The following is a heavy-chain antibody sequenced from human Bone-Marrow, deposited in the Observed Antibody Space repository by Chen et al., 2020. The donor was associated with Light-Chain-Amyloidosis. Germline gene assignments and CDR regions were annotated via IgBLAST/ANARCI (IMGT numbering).Heavy chain of an antibody. J-gene: IGHJ4*02. D-gene: IGHD5-12*01. Sequence: DVQLLGSGGGLVQPGGSLRLSCAASGFTFRTSWMHWVRQAPVKGLVWVSRINPDGTRVDYAYSVRGRFTISRDDAKSTVYLQMNSLRAEDTAVYYCSREFTGYDDYWGQGTLVTVSS. CDR1: GFTFRTSW. V-gene: IGHV3-74*01. CDR3: SREFTGYDDY. CDR2: INPDGTRV.